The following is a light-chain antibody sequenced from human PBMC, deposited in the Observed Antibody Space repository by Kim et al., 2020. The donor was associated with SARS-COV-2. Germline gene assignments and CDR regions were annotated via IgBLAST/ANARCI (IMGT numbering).Light chain of an antibody. J-gene: IGLJ2*01. Sequence: ALGQTVRITCQGDSVRSYDASWYQQKPGQAPVLVIYGKNNRPSGIPDRFSGSSSGNTASLTITGAQAEDEADYYCNSRDSSGNHVVFGGGTQLTVL. V-gene: IGLV3-19*01. CDR3: NSRDSSGNHVV. CDR2: GKN. CDR1: SVRSYD.